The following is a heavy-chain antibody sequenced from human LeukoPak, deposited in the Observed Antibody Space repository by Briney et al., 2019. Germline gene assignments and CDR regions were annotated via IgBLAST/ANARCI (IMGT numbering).Heavy chain of an antibody. J-gene: IGHJ4*02. CDR3: ARGSPYYYDSSGYYDKFDY. D-gene: IGHD3-22*01. CDR2: IYYSGST. Sequence: RASETLSLTCTVSGGSISSSSYYWGWIRQPPGKGLEWIGSIYYSGSTYYNPSLKSRGTISVDTSKNQFSLKLSSVTAADTAVYYCARGSPYYYDSSGYYDKFDYWGQGTLVTVSS. V-gene: IGHV4-39*07. CDR1: GGSISSSSYY.